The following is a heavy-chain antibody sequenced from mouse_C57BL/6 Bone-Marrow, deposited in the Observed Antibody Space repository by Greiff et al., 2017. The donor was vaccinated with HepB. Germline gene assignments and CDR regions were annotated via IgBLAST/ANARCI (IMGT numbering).Heavy chain of an antibody. CDR3: TTGWLYFDY. V-gene: IGHV14-4*01. CDR1: GFNIKDDY. CDR2: IDPENGDT. D-gene: IGHD2-3*01. Sequence: EVQLQESGAELVRPGASVKLSCTASGFNIKDDYMHWVKQRPEQGLEWIGWIDPENGDTEYASKFQGKATITADTSSNTAYLQLSSLTSEDTAVYYCTTGWLYFDYWGQGTTLTVSS. J-gene: IGHJ2*01.